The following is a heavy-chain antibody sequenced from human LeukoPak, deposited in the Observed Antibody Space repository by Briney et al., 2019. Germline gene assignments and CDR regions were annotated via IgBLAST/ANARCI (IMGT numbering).Heavy chain of an antibody. CDR3: AREPSGNFGQLVSSAEYFQH. Sequence: PGGSLRLSCSASGFTFSSYAMSWVRQAPGKGLEWVSAISGSGGSTYYADSVRGRFMIARDNSKNTVYLQMNSLTIEDTAVYYCAREPSGNFGQLVSSAEYFQHWGQGTRVTVSS. J-gene: IGHJ1*01. V-gene: IGHV3-23*01. CDR1: GFTFSSYA. CDR2: ISGSGGST. D-gene: IGHD3-10*01.